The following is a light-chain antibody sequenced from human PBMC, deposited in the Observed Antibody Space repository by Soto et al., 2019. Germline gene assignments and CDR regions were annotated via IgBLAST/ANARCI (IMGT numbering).Light chain of an antibody. J-gene: IGLJ1*01. CDR1: GSDVGGYKY. CDR3: SSYTSSVTYV. Sequence: QSALTQPASVSGSPGQPITVSCTGSGSDVGGYKYVSWYQQYPGKAPKLIIFEVSNRPSGVSDRFSGSKSGNTASLTIAGLQAEDEADYFCSSYTSSVTYVFGTGTKVTVL. V-gene: IGLV2-14*01. CDR2: EVS.